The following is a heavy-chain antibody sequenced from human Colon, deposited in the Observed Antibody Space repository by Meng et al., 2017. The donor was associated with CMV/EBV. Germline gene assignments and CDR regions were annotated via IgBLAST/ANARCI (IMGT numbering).Heavy chain of an antibody. D-gene: IGHD6-6*01. CDR3: AREYSSSSGRRAFDI. CDR2: IGSSSTM. V-gene: IGHV3-48*04. J-gene: IGHJ3*02. CDR1: GFTFSSYS. Sequence: GGSLRLSCAASGFTFSSYSMNWVRQAPGKGLQWVSYIGSSSTMYYADSVKGRFTISRDNAKNSLYLQMNSLRAEDTAVYYCAREYSSSSGRRAFDIWGQGTMVTVS.